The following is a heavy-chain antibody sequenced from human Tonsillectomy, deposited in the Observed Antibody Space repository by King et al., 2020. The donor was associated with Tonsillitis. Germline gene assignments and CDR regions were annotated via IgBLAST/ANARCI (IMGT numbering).Heavy chain of an antibody. Sequence: VQLVESGGGLVQPGGSLRLSCAASGFTFSSYAISWVRQAPGKGLEWVSIISGSGGITYYADSVRGRFTISRDNSKNTLYLQMNSLRAEDTAVYYCAKDQWLVWGGSFDIWGQGTMVTVSS. CDR2: ISGSGGIT. J-gene: IGHJ3*02. D-gene: IGHD6-19*01. CDR3: AKDQWLVWGGSFDI. CDR1: GFTFSSYA. V-gene: IGHV3-23*04.